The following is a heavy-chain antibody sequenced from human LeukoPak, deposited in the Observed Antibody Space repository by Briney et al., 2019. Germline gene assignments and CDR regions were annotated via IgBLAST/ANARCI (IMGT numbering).Heavy chain of an antibody. CDR2: ISKNGRNT. Sequence: PGGSLRLSCAASGFTFSSYGMSWVRQAPGKGLEFVSAISKNGRNTYYGNSMKGRFTISRDISKNTLYLQMGSLRPEDMAVYYCARVDSGSACASWGQGILVTVSS. V-gene: IGHV3-64*01. CDR1: GFTFSSYG. CDR3: ARVDSGSACAS. J-gene: IGHJ1*01. D-gene: IGHD6-19*01.